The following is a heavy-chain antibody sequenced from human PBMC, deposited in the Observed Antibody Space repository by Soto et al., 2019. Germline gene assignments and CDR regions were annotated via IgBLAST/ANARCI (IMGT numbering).Heavy chain of an antibody. Sequence: GGSLRLSCAASGFTFSSYWMHWVRQAPGKGLVWVSRINSDGSSTSYADSVKGRFTISRDNAKNTLYLQMNSLRAEDTAVYYCARDPGNIVATSFYQYYYYMDVWGKGTTVTVSS. CDR2: INSDGSST. CDR1: GFTFSSYW. CDR3: ARDPGNIVATSFYQYYYYMDV. V-gene: IGHV3-74*01. D-gene: IGHD5-12*01. J-gene: IGHJ6*03.